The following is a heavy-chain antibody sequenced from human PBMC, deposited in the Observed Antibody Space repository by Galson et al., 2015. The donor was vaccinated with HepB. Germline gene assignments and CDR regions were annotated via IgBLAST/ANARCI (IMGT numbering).Heavy chain of an antibody. D-gene: IGHD4-23*01. V-gene: IGHV3-21*01. CDR3: ARVHHTVVYYYYGMDV. CDR1: GFTFSSYS. J-gene: IGHJ6*02. Sequence: SLRLSCAASGFTFSSYSMNWVRQAPGKGLEWVSSISSSSSSYIYYADSVKGRFTISRDNAKNSLYLQMNSLRAEDTAVYYCARVHHTVVYYYYGMDVWGQGTTVTVSS. CDR2: ISSSSSSYI.